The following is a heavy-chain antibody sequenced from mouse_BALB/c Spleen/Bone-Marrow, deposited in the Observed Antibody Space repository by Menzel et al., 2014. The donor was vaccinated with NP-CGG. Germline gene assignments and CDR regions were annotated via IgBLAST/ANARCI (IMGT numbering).Heavy chain of an antibody. Sequence: EVQLQQSGAELVKPGASVKLSCTASGFNIKDTYMHWVKQRPEQGLEWIGRIDPENGNTKYDPKFQGKATITADTSSNTAYLQLSSLTSEDTAVYYCASYRYAWYFDVWGAGTTVTVSS. J-gene: IGHJ1*01. CDR3: ASYRYAWYFDV. V-gene: IGHV14-3*02. CDR2: IDPENGNT. CDR1: GFNIKDTY. D-gene: IGHD2-14*01.